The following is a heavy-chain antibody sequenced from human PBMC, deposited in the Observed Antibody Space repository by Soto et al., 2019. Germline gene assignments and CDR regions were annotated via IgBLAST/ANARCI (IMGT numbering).Heavy chain of an antibody. J-gene: IGHJ5*02. CDR3: ARDEYSSGYNWFDP. Sequence: SETLSLTCTVSGGSVSSGSYYWSWIRQPPGKGMEWIGYIYYSGSTNYNPSLKSRVTISVDTSKNQFSLKLSSVTAADTAVYYCARDEYSSGYNWFDPWGQGTLVTVSS. V-gene: IGHV4-61*01. CDR2: IYYSGST. CDR1: GGSVSSGSYY. D-gene: IGHD3-22*01.